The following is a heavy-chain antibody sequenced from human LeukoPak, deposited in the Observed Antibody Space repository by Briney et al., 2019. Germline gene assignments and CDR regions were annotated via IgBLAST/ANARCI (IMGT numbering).Heavy chain of an antibody. CDR1: GFTFSTYA. CDR2: ISGSGGST. D-gene: IGHD2-15*01. Sequence: GGSLRLSCAASGFTFSTYAMTWVRQAPGKGLEWVSGISGSGGSTYYEDSVKGRFTVSRDNSKNTLYLQMNSLRAEDTAVYYCAKNSGGTCYSHLDYWGQGTLVTVSS. V-gene: IGHV3-23*01. CDR3: AKNSGGTCYSHLDY. J-gene: IGHJ4*02.